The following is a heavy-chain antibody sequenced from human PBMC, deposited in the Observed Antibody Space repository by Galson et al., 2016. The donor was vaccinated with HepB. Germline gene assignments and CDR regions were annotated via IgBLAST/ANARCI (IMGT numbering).Heavy chain of an antibody. J-gene: IGHJ3*02. V-gene: IGHV6-1*01. Sequence: CAISGDSVSSNSAAWNWIRQSPSRGLEWLGRTYYNSKWYNDYAASVKSRITINPDTSKNQFFLQLNSVTPEDTAVYYCAILYCGLRAFDIWGHGTVVNV. CDR3: AILYCGLRAFDI. CDR2: TYYNSKWYN. CDR1: GDSVSSNSAA. D-gene: IGHD2-8*02.